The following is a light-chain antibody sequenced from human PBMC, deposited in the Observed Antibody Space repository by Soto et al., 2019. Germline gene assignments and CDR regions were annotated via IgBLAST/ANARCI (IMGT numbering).Light chain of an antibody. CDR1: SGSIASNY. CDR3: QSYDSSNLVV. Sequence: NFMLTQPHSVSETPGKTVTISCTGSSGSIASNYVQWYQQRPGSAPTTVIYEDNQRPSGVPDRFSGSIDSSSNSASLTISGMKTADEAGYFYQSYDSSNLVVFGGGPKLTVL. CDR2: EDN. V-gene: IGLV6-57*02. J-gene: IGLJ2*01.